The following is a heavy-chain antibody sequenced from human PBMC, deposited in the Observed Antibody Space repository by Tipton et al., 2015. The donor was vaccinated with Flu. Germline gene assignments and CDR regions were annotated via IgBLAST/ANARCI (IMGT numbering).Heavy chain of an antibody. J-gene: IGHJ4*02. CDR2: INQDGSEK. Sequence: SLRLSCAASGFSFSTYWVSWVRQAPGKGLEWVANINQDGSEKFYIDSVKGRFTISRDNAKNSVYLQMHSLRAEDTAVYCCARAIAAAGSCWGQGTLVTVSS. V-gene: IGHV3-7*03. CDR1: GFSFSTYW. D-gene: IGHD6-25*01. CDR3: ARAIAAAGSC.